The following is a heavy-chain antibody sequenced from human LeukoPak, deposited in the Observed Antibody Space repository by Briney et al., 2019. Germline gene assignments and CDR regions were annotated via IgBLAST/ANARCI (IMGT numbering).Heavy chain of an antibody. CDR1: GFTFNSYA. V-gene: IGHV3-23*01. CDR2: ISDSGGNT. Sequence: GGSLRLSCAASGFTFNSYAMSWVRQAPWERLQWVSGISDSGGNTYYADSVKGRFTISRDNSKNTLYLQMNSLRAEDTAVYYCARENSGYDFSYFDYWGQGTLVTVSS. D-gene: IGHD5-12*01. CDR3: ARENSGYDFSYFDY. J-gene: IGHJ4*02.